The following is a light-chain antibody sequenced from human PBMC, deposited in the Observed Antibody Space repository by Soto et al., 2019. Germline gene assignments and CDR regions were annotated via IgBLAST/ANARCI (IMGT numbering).Light chain of an antibody. V-gene: IGKV3-20*01. J-gene: IGKJ1*01. CDR3: QQYGSSPKT. CDR1: QSVSIY. Sequence: EIVLTQSPATLSLSPGERATLSCRASQSVSIYLAWYQQKPGQAPRLLIYDASNRATGIPDRFSGSGSGTDFTLTISRLEPEDFAVYYCQQYGSSPKTFGQGTKVDIK. CDR2: DAS.